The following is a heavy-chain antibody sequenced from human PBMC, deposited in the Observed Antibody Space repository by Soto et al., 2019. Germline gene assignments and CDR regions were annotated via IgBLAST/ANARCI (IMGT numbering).Heavy chain of an antibody. CDR2: IGFAGNNK. V-gene: IGHV3-30*02. CDR3: AKARAQYYDFWRGYPVDY. D-gene: IGHD3-3*01. CDR1: GFPFDSYG. Sequence: GGSLRLSCVASGFPFDSYGIHWVRRAPGKGLEWVATIGFAGNNKYYADSVKGRFTISRDNSKNTLYLQMNSLRAEDTAVYYCAKARAQYYDFWRGYPVDYWGQGTLVTVSS. J-gene: IGHJ4*02.